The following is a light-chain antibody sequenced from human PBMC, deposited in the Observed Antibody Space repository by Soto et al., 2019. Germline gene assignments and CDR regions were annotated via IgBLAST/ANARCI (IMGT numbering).Light chain of an antibody. CDR3: QQNAASPRT. CDR2: GAS. J-gene: IGKJ1*01. Sequence: EIVLTQSQGTLSLSPRERATLSCRASQSVNDNYLAWYQHKPGQAPRLLIYGASSRAPGIPDRFSGSESGTDFTLTISRLEPEDFAIYYCQQNAASPRTFGQGTQLEVK. CDR1: QSVNDNY. V-gene: IGKV3-20*01.